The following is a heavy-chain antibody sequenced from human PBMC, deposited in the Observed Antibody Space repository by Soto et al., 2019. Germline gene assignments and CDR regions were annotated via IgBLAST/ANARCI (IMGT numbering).Heavy chain of an antibody. CDR2: ISYDGSNK. CDR1: GFTFSSYA. Sequence: GGSLRLSCAASGFTFSSYAMHWVRQAPGKGLEWVAVISYDGSNKYYADSVKGRFTISRDNSKNTLYLQMNSLRAEDTAVYYCARALGYCSSTSCYSGYYYGMDVWGQGTKLTVSS. V-gene: IGHV3-30-3*01. CDR3: ARALGYCSSTSCYSGYYYGMDV. D-gene: IGHD2-2*01. J-gene: IGHJ6*02.